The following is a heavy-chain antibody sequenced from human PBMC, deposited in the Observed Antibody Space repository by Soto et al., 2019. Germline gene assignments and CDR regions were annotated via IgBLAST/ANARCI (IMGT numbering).Heavy chain of an antibody. CDR3: ATSFRYFDN. D-gene: IGHD3-9*01. CDR2: ISGTASRT. V-gene: IGHV3-23*01. CDR1: GFTPTTTP. J-gene: IGHJ4*02. Sequence: PGGSLRLSCAGSGFTPTTTPLSWVRQPPGKGLEWVTTISGTASRTYYVDSVKGRFFISRDNSKNTVTLQINNLTLDDTAVYYCATSFRYFDNWGQGTRVTVSS.